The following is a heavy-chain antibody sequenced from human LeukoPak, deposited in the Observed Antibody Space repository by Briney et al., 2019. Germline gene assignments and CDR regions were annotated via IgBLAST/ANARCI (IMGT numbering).Heavy chain of an antibody. J-gene: IGHJ5*02. CDR2: ISVYNGNT. V-gene: IGHV1-18*01. D-gene: IGHD6-6*01. Sequence: ASVEVSCKTSGYTFSTYGVNWVRQAPGQGLEWMGWISVYNGNTSYAQKFQGRVTMRTDTSTSTAYLELRSLRSDDTAVYYCARDLLAARPGWFDPWGQGTLVTVSS. CDR1: GYTFSTYG. CDR3: ARDLLAARPGWFDP.